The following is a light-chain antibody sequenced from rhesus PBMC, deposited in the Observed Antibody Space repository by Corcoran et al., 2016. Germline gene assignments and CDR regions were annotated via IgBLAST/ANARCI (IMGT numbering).Light chain of an antibody. J-gene: IGKJ2*01. V-gene: IGKV1-43*02. CDR3: LPYNTDPYS. CDR2: KTS. Sequence: DIQMTQSPSSLSASVGDRVTITCRASQDINTHLNWYQQKPGKPPKRLYYKTSNGDSGVPLNFIGNGSGTDFTLTISSLEPEDFGTCYCLPYNTDPYSFGQGTKVEIK. CDR1: QDINTH.